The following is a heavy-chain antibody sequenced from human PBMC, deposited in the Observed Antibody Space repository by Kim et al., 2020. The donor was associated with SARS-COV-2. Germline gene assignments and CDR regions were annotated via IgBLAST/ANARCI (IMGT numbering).Heavy chain of an antibody. Sequence: SETLSLTCTVSGGSITSDGSFWSWIRQLPGKGLGWIGHIYYNGDTYYNPALKSRVTISVDTSKNQFSLKLKSVTAADTAVYYCARVAYHYDSSGFWVFD. V-gene: IGHV4-31*03. CDR2: IYYNGDT. CDR3: ARVAYHYDSSGFWVFD. D-gene: IGHD3-22*01. J-gene: IGHJ4*01. CDR1: GGSITSDGSF.